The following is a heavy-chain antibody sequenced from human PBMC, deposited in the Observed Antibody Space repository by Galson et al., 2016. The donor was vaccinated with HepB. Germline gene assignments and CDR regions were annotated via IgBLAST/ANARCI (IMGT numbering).Heavy chain of an antibody. J-gene: IGHJ6*02. CDR3: ARGAVGYCSSSTCYNYYYGLDV. CDR1: GGSFSGFH. D-gene: IGHD2-2*02. V-gene: IGHV4-34*01. Sequence: SETLSLTCAVYGGSFSGFHWTWIRQAPGRGLEWPGEINHSGNSNYDPSLTSRVTVSVDTSNNRFSLSLSSVTAADSGIYYCARGAVGYCSSSTCYNYYYGLDVWAKGPRSPSP. CDR2: INHSGNS.